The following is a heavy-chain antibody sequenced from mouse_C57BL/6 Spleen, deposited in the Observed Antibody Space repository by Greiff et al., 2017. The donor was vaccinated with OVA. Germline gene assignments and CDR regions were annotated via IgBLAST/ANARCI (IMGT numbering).Heavy chain of an antibody. CDR2: ISSGGDYI. V-gene: IGHV5-9-1*02. D-gene: IGHD2-5*01. CDR1: GFTFSSYA. J-gene: IGHJ3*01. Sequence: EVKLVESGEGLVKPGGSLKLSCAASGFTFSSYAMSWVRQTPEKRLEWVAYISSGGDYIYYADTVKGRFTISRYNARNTLYLQMSSLKSEDTAMYYCTRDTYSNYEAWFAYWGQGTLVTVSA. CDR3: TRDTYSNYEAWFAY.